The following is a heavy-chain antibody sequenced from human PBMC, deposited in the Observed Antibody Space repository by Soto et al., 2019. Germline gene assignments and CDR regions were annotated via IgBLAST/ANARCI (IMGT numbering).Heavy chain of an antibody. Sequence: SETLSLTCTVSDGSASRDSNFWSWIRQPPGKGLEWIGYIYYSGPTRYNPSLESRVNISIDSSKNQVSLNLTSVSAADTAVYYCARGYSYYAHWGRGTLVTVTS. CDR3: ARGYSYYAH. V-gene: IGHV4-61*01. CDR2: IYYSGPT. D-gene: IGHD1-26*01. CDR1: DGSASRDSNF. J-gene: IGHJ4*02.